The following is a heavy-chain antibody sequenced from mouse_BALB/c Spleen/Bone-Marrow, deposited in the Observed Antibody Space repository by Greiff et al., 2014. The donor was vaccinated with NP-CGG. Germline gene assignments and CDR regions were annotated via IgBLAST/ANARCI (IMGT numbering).Heavy chain of an antibody. V-gene: IGHV1-82*01. CDR2: IYPGDGDT. J-gene: IGHJ4*01. CDR3: ARSAYYGSSYGAMDY. CDR1: GYAFSSSW. D-gene: IGHD1-1*01. Sequence: VKLMESGPELVKPGASVEISCTGSGYAFSSSWMNWVKQRPGQGLEWIGRIYPGDGDTNSNGRFKGKATLTADRSSNTAYMQLSSLTSVDSAVYFCARSAYYGSSYGAMDYWGQGTSVTVSS.